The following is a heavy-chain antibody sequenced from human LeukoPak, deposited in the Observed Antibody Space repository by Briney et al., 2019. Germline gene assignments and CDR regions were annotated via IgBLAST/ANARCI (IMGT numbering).Heavy chain of an antibody. Sequence: ASVKVSYKASGYTFTSYGISWVRQAPGQGLEWMGWISAYNDNTNYAQELQGRVTMTTDTSTSTAYMELRSLRSDDTAVYYCARNDALGYCSSTSCYSYYYMDVWGRGTTVTVSS. J-gene: IGHJ6*03. V-gene: IGHV1-18*01. CDR1: GYTFTSYG. CDR2: ISAYNDNT. CDR3: ARNDALGYCSSTSCYSYYYMDV. D-gene: IGHD2-2*01.